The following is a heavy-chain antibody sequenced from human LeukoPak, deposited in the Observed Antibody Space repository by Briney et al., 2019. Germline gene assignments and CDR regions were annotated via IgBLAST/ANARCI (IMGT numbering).Heavy chain of an antibody. CDR3: ARDGSQQLVGFDY. Sequence: GGSLRLSCAASGFTFSSYGMHWVRQAPGKGLEWVAFIRYDGSNKYYADPVKGRFTISRDNSKNTLYLQMNSLRAEDTAVYYCARDGSQQLVGFDYWGQGTLVTVSS. D-gene: IGHD6-13*01. CDR1: GFTFSSYG. V-gene: IGHV3-30*02. J-gene: IGHJ4*02. CDR2: IRYDGSNK.